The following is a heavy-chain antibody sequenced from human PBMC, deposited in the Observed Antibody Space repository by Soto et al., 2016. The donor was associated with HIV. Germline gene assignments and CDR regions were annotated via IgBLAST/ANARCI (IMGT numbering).Heavy chain of an antibody. Sequence: EVQLVESGGGLVQPGGSLKLSCAASGFSFSVSAMHWVRQASGKGLEWVGRIRSKGNSYATAYAASVKGRFTISRDDSKNTAYLQMNSLKTEDTAVYYCTRHDEDYYGSGVPPDYWARNPGHCLL. J-gene: IGHJ4*01. CDR2: IRSKGNSYAT. CDR1: GFSFSVSA. D-gene: IGHD3-10*01. CDR3: TRHDEDYYGSGVPPDY. V-gene: IGHV3-73*01.